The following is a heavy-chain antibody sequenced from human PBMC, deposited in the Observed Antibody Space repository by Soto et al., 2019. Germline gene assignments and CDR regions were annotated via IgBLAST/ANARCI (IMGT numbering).Heavy chain of an antibody. CDR1: GGTFSSYA. CDR3: ASPAAGRVYYYYYYGMDV. Sequence: QVQLVQSGAEVKKPGSSVKVSCKASGGTFSSYAISWVRQAPGQGLEWMGGIIPIFGTANYAQKFQGRVTITADESTSTAYMELSSLRSEDTVVYYCASPAAGRVYYYYYYGMDVWGQGTTVTVSS. D-gene: IGHD6-13*01. CDR2: IIPIFGTA. V-gene: IGHV1-69*01. J-gene: IGHJ6*02.